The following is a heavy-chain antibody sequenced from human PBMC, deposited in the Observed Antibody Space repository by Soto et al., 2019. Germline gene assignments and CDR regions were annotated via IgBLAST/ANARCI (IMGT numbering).Heavy chain of an antibody. CDR3: ARSSAHYCRSTSCYGRWFDP. V-gene: IGHV1-69*13. CDR2: IIPIFGTA. D-gene: IGHD2-2*01. CDR1: GYTFTSYA. Sequence: SVKVSCKASGYTFTSYAISWVRQAPGQGLEWMGGIIPIFGTANYAQKFQGRVTITADESTSTAYMELSGLRSEDTAVYYCARSSAHYCRSTSCYGRWFDPWGQGTLVTVSS. J-gene: IGHJ5*02.